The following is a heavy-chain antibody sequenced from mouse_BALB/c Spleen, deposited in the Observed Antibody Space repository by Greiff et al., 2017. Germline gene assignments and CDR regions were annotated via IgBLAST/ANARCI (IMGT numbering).Heavy chain of an antibody. J-gene: IGHJ1*01. Sequence: EVQLKESGGDLVKPGGSLKLSCAASGFTFSSYGMSWVRQTPDKRLEWVATISSGGSYTYYPDSVKGRFTISRDNAKNTLYLQMSSLKSEDTAMYYCASSITSGWYFDVWGAGTTVTVSS. D-gene: IGHD1-1*01. CDR1: GFTFSSYG. V-gene: IGHV5-6*01. CDR2: ISSGGSYT. CDR3: ASSITSGWYFDV.